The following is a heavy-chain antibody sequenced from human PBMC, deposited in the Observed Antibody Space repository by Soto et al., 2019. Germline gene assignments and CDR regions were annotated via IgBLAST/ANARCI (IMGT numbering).Heavy chain of an antibody. CDR3: AREDPFYCSSTSCYTQPGAFDI. CDR2: ISSSSSYI. D-gene: IGHD2-2*02. V-gene: IGHV3-21*01. J-gene: IGHJ3*02. CDR1: GFTFSSYS. Sequence: GGSLRLSCAASGFTFSSYSMNWVRQAPGKGLEWVSSISSSSSYIYYADSVKGRSTISRDNAKNSLYLQMNSLRAEDTAVYYCAREDPFYCSSTSCYTQPGAFDIWGQGTMVTVSS.